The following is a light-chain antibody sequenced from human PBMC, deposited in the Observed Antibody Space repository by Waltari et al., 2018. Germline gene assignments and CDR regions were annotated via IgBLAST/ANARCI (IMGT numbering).Light chain of an antibody. CDR1: SSYVGSYNL. V-gene: IGLV2-23*03. CDR2: EGS. J-gene: IGLJ2*01. Sequence: QSALTQPASVSGSPGQSITISCTRTSSYVGSYNLVSWYQHHPGKAPKLMIYEGSKRPSWVSNRFSGSKSCNTASLTISGLQAEDEADYYCCSYAGSSTFVVFGGGTKLTVL. CDR3: CSYAGSSTFVV.